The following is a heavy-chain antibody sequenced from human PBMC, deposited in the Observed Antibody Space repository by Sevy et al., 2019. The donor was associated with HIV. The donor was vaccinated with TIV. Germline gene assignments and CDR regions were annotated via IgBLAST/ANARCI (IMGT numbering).Heavy chain of an antibody. D-gene: IGHD4-17*01. CDR3: ASDYGGNSADYYGMDV. J-gene: IGHJ6*02. V-gene: IGHV4-39*01. Sequence: SETLSLTCTVSGGSISSSSYYWGWIRQPPGKGLEWIGSIYYSGSTYYNPSLKSRVTISVDTSKNKFSLRLSSVTAADTAVYYCASDYGGNSADYYGMDVWGQGTTVTVSS. CDR1: GGSISSSSYY. CDR2: IYYSGST.